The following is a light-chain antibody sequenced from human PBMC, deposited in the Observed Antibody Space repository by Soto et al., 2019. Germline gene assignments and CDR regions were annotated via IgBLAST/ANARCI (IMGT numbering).Light chain of an antibody. CDR1: QSLVHSDGNTY. CDR3: MQGTHWPRT. J-gene: IGKJ1*01. V-gene: IGKV2-30*02. Sequence: DIVMTQTPLSSPFTLGQPSSISCISSQSLVHSDGNTYLSWLQQSPGQPPRRLIYKVSNRDSGVPERFSGSGSGTDFTLKISRVEAEDVGVYYCMQGTHWPRTFGQGTKVDIK. CDR2: KVS.